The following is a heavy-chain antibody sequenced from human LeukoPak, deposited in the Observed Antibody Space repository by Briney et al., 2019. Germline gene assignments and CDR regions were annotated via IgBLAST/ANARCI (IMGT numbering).Heavy chain of an antibody. Sequence: GGSLRLSCAASGLTFSSHWMHWVRQAPGKGLVWVSVIYSGGSTYYADSVKGRFTISRDNSKNTLYLQMNSLRAEDTAVYYCAREGGYSYGLYYFDYWGQGTLVTVSS. CDR3: AREGGYSYGLYYFDY. V-gene: IGHV3-53*01. CDR2: IYSGGST. D-gene: IGHD5-18*01. CDR1: GLTFSSHW. J-gene: IGHJ4*02.